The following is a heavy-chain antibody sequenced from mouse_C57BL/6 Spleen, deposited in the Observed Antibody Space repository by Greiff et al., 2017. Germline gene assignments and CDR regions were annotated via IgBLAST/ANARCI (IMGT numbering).Heavy chain of an antibody. D-gene: IGHD3-2*02. V-gene: IGHV1-82*01. CDR3: ARCGLDSSGSDY. J-gene: IGHJ2*01. Sequence: QVQLKESGPELVKPGASVKISCKASGYAFSSSWMNWVKQRPGKGLEWIGRIYPGDGDTNYNGKFKGKATLTADKSSSTAYMQLSSLTSEDSAVYFCARCGLDSSGSDYWGQGTTLTVSS. CDR2: IYPGDGDT. CDR1: GYAFSSSW.